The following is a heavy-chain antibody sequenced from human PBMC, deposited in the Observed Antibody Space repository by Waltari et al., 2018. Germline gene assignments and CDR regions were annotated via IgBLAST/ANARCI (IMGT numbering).Heavy chain of an antibody. CDR1: GFTFSSYA. D-gene: IGHD3-16*01. J-gene: IGHJ5*02. V-gene: IGHV3-30-3*01. CDR2: ISYDGSNK. Sequence: QVQLVESGGGVVQPGRSLRLSCAASGFTFSSYAMHWFRQAPGKGLEWVAVISYDGSNKYYADSVKGRFTISRDNSKNTLYLQMNSLRAEDTAVYYCARAGDYIWGSYYNWFDPWGQGTLVTVSS. CDR3: ARAGDYIWGSYYNWFDP.